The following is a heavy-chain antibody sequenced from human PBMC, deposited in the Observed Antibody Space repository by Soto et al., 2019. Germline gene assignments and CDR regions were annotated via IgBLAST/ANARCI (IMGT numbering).Heavy chain of an antibody. V-gene: IGHV1-46*01. CDR1: RYSFSNFY. J-gene: IGHJ6*02. D-gene: IGHD3-10*01. Sequence: ASEQVSCKASRYSFSNFYTDWLRLAPGHPLEWTGIINPSVVRTTHPQKPQARDTITRDTSTSTVHMVLSTLRSEDTALYHCARSQEVRPLDVWGPGTKVTVSS. CDR3: ARSQEVRPLDV. CDR2: INPSVVRT.